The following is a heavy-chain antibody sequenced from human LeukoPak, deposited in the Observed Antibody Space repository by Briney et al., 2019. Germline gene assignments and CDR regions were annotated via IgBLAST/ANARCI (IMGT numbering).Heavy chain of an antibody. CDR1: GFTFRSYA. CDR2: ISGSGDST. V-gene: IGHV3-23*01. Sequence: GGSLRLSCAASGFTFRSYAMSWVRQAPGKGLEWVSAISGSGDSTYYADSVKGRFTISRDNSQNTLYLQMNSLRVEDTAVYYCANVYDTSGVRGNYWGRGTLVTVST. CDR3: ANVYDTSGVRGNY. J-gene: IGHJ4*02. D-gene: IGHD3-22*01.